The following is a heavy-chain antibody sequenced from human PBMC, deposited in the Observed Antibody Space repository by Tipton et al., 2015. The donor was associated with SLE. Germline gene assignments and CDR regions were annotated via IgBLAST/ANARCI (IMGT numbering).Heavy chain of an antibody. J-gene: IGHJ1*01. CDR3: ARDPAATLFFQH. D-gene: IGHD6-13*01. Sequence: TLSLTCTVSGVPISSGSYYWTWIRQPAGKGLEWIGHIYSRGGTNYNPSLKIRVTVSVDTSKNQFSLRLTSVTAADTAVYYCARDPAATLFFQHWGQGTQVTVPS. CDR1: GVPISSGSYY. CDR2: IYSRGGT. V-gene: IGHV4-61*09.